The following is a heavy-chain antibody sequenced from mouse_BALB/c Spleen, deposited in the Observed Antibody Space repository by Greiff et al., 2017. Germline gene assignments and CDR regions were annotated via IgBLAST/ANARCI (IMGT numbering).Heavy chain of an antibody. CDR3: ARGPGNYFAY. CDR2: INPSNGRT. CDR1: GYTFTSYW. Sequence: QVQLQQPGAELVKPGASVKLSCKASGYTFTSYWMHWVKQRPGQGLEWIGEINPSNGRTNYNEKFKSKATLTVDKSSSTAYMQLSSLTSEDSAVYYCARGPGNYFAYWGQGTLVTVSA. D-gene: IGHD2-1*01. V-gene: IGHV1S81*02. J-gene: IGHJ3*01.